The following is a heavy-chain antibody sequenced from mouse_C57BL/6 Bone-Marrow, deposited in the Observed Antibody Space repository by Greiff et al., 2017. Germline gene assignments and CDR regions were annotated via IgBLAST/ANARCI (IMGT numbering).Heavy chain of an antibody. J-gene: IGHJ2*01. CDR1: GFTFSDYY. Sequence: DVHLVESEGGLVQPGSSMKLSCTASGFTFSDYYMAWVRQVPEKGLEWVANINYDGSSTYYLDSLKSRFIISRDNAKNILYLQMSSLKSEDTATYYCARGYDDYFDYWGQGTTLTVSS. V-gene: IGHV5-16*01. CDR3: ARGYDDYFDY. D-gene: IGHD2-12*01. CDR2: INYDGSST.